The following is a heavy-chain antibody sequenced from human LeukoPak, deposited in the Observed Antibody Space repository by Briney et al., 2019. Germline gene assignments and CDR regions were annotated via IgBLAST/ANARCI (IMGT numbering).Heavy chain of an antibody. Sequence: GGTLRLSCAASGFTFSNYGMSWVRQAPGKGLEWVSAISGSGGSTYHADSVKGRFTISRDNSKSTLYLQMNSLRVEDTALYYCAKYLYYYETSGYYGLDYWGQGTLVTVSS. J-gene: IGHJ4*02. CDR3: AKYLYYYETSGYYGLDY. CDR1: GFTFSNYG. D-gene: IGHD3-22*01. V-gene: IGHV3-23*01. CDR2: ISGSGGST.